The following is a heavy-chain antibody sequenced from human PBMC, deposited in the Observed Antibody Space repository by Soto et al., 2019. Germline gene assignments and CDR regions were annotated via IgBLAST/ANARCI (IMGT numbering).Heavy chain of an antibody. CDR2: IVPNIGTV. D-gene: IGHD6-19*01. Sequence: ASVKVSCKPSGGTLTNFINYPINWVRQSPGQGLEWMGGIVPNIGTVNYAQKFQGRVTMTADKSTGTVYMELSSLRSDDSALYYCARRNTAGFLRYFDNWGQGTLVTVSS. CDR3: ARRNTAGFLRYFDN. CDR1: GGTLTNFINYP. V-gene: IGHV1-69*06. J-gene: IGHJ4*02.